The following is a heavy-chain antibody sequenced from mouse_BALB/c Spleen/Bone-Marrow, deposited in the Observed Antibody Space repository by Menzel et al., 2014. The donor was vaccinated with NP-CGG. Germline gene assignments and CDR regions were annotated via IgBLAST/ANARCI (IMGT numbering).Heavy chain of an antibody. CDR2: INPTRGYT. J-gene: IGHJ2*01. CDR1: GYTFTSNT. D-gene: IGHD1-1*01. CDR3: AREATYYAYFDY. Sequence: QVQLQQSAGELARPGASVKTSCKASGYTFTSNTIQWVKQRPGQGLEWIGYINPTRGYTDYNQKFKDKTTLTADKSSSTAYMQLSSLTSEDSAVYYCAREATYYAYFDYWGQGTILTVSS. V-gene: IGHV1-4*02.